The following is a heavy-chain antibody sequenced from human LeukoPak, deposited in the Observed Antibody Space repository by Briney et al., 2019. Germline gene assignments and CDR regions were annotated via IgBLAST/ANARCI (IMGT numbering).Heavy chain of an antibody. CDR3: ARHPFSDGFDF. V-gene: IGHV4-59*08. CDR2: IFQTGHS. Sequence: PSETLSLTCTASGGSISTFYWSWLRQPPGKGLEWIGYIFQTGHSNYNPSLKGRVTISVDTSKNQLSLKLYSVTVADTAIYYCARHPFSDGFDFWGQGTMVTVSS. CDR1: GGSISTFY. J-gene: IGHJ3*01.